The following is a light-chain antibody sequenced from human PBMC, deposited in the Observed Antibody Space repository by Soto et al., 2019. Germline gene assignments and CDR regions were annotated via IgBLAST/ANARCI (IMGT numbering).Light chain of an antibody. J-gene: IGLJ1*01. Sequence: QSALTQPASVSASPGQSITISCTGTSTDVGRYIYVSWYQHHPGKAPRLIIFDVSNRPSGISNRFSGSKSGNTASLTISGLQAEDEADYYCSSYTSRSTYIFGPGTKLTVL. CDR2: DVS. V-gene: IGLV2-14*03. CDR3: SSYTSRSTYI. CDR1: STDVGRYIY.